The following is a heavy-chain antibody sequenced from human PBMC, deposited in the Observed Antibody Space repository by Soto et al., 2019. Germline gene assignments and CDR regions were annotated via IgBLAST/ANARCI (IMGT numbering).Heavy chain of an antibody. Sequence: ASVKVSCKASGGTFSSYAISWVRQAPGQGLEWMGGIIPIFGTANYAQKFQGRVTITADESTSTAYMELSSLRSEDTAVYYCASSSGGNFETAFDIWGQGTMVTVSS. CDR2: IIPIFGTA. J-gene: IGHJ3*02. V-gene: IGHV1-69*13. D-gene: IGHD2-15*01. CDR3: ASSSGGNFETAFDI. CDR1: GGTFSSYA.